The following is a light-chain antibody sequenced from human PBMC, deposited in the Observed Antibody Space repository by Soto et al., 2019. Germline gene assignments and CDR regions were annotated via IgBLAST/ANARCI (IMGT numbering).Light chain of an antibody. V-gene: IGLV1-40*01. CDR1: SSNIGAGYD. J-gene: IGLJ3*02. CDR2: SNN. Sequence: QSVLTQPPSVSGAPGQRVTISCTGSSSNIGAGYDVHWYQQLPGTAPKLLIYSNNNRPSGVPDRFSGSKSGTSASLAITGLQAEDEADYYCQSFDSSLSGWVFGGVTKLTVL. CDR3: QSFDSSLSGWV.